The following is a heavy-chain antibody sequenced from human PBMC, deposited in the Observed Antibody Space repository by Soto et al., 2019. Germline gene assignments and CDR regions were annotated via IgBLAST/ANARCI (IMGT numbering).Heavy chain of an antibody. V-gene: IGHV3-7*01. Sequence: EVRLVESGGGLVQPGGPLGLPGLALGSPLPGNGLSWFPGSPGKGLEWVANIKGDGSEKRYVDSVKGRFTISRDNANNLVYLQMNSLRAEDTALYFCGRDEVRNGVGVWGQGTTVTVSS. CDR1: GSPLPGNG. CDR2: IKGDGSEK. CDR3: GRDEVRNGVGV. J-gene: IGHJ6*02.